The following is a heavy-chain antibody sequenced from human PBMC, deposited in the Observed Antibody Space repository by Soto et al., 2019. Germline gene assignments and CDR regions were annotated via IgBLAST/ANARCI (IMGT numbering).Heavy chain of an antibody. V-gene: IGHV4-34*01. Sequence: SETLSLTCAVYGGSFSGYYWSWIRQPPGKGLEWIGEINHSGSTNYNPSLKSRVTISVDTSKNQFSLKLSSVTAADTAVYYCAREICSSTSCPFDYWGQGTLVTVSS. CDR3: AREICSSTSCPFDY. D-gene: IGHD2-2*01. J-gene: IGHJ4*02. CDR2: INHSGST. CDR1: GGSFSGYY.